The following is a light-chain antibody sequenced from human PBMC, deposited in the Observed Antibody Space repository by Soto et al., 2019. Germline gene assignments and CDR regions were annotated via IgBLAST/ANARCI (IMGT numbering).Light chain of an antibody. CDR3: QQYKNWPS. J-gene: IGKJ4*01. CDR2: GAS. CDR1: QSVSSN. V-gene: IGKV3-15*01. Sequence: EIVMTQSPATLSVSPGERATLSCSASQSVSSNLAWYQQKPGQAPRLLIYGASTRATGIPARFSGSGSGTEVTLTISSLQSEDFAVYYCQQYKNWPSFGGGTKVEIK.